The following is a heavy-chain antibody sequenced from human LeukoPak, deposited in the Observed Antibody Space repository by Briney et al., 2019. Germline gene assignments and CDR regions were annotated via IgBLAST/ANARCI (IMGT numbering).Heavy chain of an antibody. CDR2: TYYRSKWYS. CDR1: GDSVSRNSAA. V-gene: IGHV6-1*01. Sequence: SQTLSLTCAISGDSVSRNSAAWNWIRQSLSRGLEWLGRTYYRSKWYSDYAVSVKSRITINPAASKNQFSLELNSVTPEDTAIYYCARANIAVSGISYFDSWGQGTLVTVSS. J-gene: IGHJ4*02. D-gene: IGHD6-19*01. CDR3: ARANIAVSGISYFDS.